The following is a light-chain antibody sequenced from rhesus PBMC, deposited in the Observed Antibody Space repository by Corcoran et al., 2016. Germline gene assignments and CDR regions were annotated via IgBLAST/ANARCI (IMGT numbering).Light chain of an antibody. V-gene: IGKV1-22*01. Sequence: DIQMTQSPSSLSASVGDTVTITCRASQSISSWLDWYQQKPGKAPKFLIYKTSSLQSGVPSRFSGSGSGTDFTLTISSLQPKDIATYYCLQYRRSPFTFGPGTKLDIK. CDR3: LQYRRSPFT. J-gene: IGKJ3*01. CDR2: KTS. CDR1: QSISSW.